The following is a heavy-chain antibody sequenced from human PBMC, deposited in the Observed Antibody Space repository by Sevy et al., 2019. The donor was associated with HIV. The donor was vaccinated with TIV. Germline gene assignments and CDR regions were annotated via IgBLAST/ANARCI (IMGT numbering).Heavy chain of an antibody. CDR3: AKGLHYGSGSYYGGTDY. J-gene: IGHJ4*02. Sequence: GGSLRLSCAASGFTFNGYGMHWVRQAPGKGLEWVAVILYDGSNEYYADSVKGRFTISRDNSKNTVYLQMNRLGTEDTAGYYCAKGLHYGSGSYYGGTDYWGQGTLVTVSS. V-gene: IGHV3-30*18. CDR1: GFTFNGYG. D-gene: IGHD3-10*01. CDR2: ILYDGSNE.